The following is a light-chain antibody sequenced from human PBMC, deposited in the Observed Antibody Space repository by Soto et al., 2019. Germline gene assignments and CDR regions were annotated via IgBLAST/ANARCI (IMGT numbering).Light chain of an antibody. J-gene: IGKJ4*01. V-gene: IGKV3-11*01. CDR2: DAS. CDR1: QSVSIF. CDR3: QHRFSWPLT. Sequence: EIVLTQSPATLSLSPGERATLSCRASQSVSIFFAWYQQKRGQAPRLLIYDASKRATGIPARFSGSGSGTDFTLNISSLEPEDFAVYYCQHRFSWPLTFGGGTTIEIK.